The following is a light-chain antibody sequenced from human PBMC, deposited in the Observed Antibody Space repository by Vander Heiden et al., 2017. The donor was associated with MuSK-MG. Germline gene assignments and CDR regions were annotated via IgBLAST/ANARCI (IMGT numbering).Light chain of an antibody. Sequence: QSALTQPASVSGSPGQSITISCTGTFSDVGNYNFVSWYQHHPGKAPKLMIYEVSKRPSGVSNRFSGSKSGNTASLTISGLQAEDEADYYCCSHAGSTTLVFGGGTKLTVL. V-gene: IGLV2-23*02. CDR3: CSHAGSTTLV. J-gene: IGLJ2*01. CDR2: EVS. CDR1: FSDVGNYNF.